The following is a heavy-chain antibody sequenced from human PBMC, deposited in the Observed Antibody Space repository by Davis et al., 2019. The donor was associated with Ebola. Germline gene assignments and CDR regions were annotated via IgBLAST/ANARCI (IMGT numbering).Heavy chain of an antibody. CDR1: GGSISSGGYS. Sequence: MPSETLSLTCAVSGGSISSGGYSWSWIRQPPGKGLEWIGYIYHSGSTYYNPSLKSRVTISVDRSKNQFSLKLSSVTAADTAVYYCARDTVRWGQGTLVTVSS. D-gene: IGHD4-17*01. V-gene: IGHV4-30-2*01. J-gene: IGHJ4*02. CDR2: IYHSGST. CDR3: ARDTVR.